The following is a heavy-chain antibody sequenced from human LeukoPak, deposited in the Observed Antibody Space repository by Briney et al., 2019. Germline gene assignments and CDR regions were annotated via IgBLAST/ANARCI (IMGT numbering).Heavy chain of an antibody. Sequence: GALRLSCAASGFTVSSNYMSWVRQAPGKGLEWVSVIYSCGSTYYADSVKGRFTISRDNSKNTLYLQMNSLRAEDTAVYYCASEGDGYPGGAFDIWGQGTMVTVSS. CDR2: IYSCGST. V-gene: IGHV3-53*01. J-gene: IGHJ3*02. CDR1: GFTVSSNY. D-gene: IGHD5-24*01. CDR3: ASEGDGYPGGAFDI.